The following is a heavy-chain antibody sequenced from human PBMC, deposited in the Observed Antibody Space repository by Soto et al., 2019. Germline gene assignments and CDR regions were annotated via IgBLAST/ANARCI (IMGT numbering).Heavy chain of an antibody. CDR2: IILSGST. Sequence: QVQLQQWGAGLLKPSETLSLTCAVYGGSFSGYYWSWIRQPPGKGLEWVGEIILSGSTNYNPSPMSXVXISVDTSKNQFSLKLSSVTAADTAVYYCAVDYTFDYWGQGTLVTVSS. CDR3: AVDYTFDY. D-gene: IGHD4-4*01. CDR1: GGSFSGYY. V-gene: IGHV4-34*12. J-gene: IGHJ4*02.